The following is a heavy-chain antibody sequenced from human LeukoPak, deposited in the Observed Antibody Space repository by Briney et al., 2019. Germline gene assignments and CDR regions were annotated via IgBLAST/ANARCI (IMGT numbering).Heavy chain of an antibody. CDR2: IYYSGST. D-gene: IGHD6-13*01. CDR1: GGSTSRYY. V-gene: IGHV4-59*08. CDR3: ARLPGIAAV. J-gene: IGHJ1*01. Sequence: SETLSLTCSVSGGSTSRYYWSWIRQPPGKSLEWIGYIYYSGSTTYNPSLKSRVTISIDTSNIRFSLNLTSVTAADTAVYYCARLPGIAAVWGQGTLVIVSS.